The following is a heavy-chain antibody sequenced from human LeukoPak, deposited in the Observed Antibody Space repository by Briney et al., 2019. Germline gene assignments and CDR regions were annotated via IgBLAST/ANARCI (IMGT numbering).Heavy chain of an antibody. J-gene: IGHJ4*02. Sequence: ASVKVSCKASGYTFTSYYMHWVRRAPGQGLEWMGIINPSGGSTSYAQKFQGRVTMTRDTSTSTVYMELSSLRSEDTAVYYCARVRNYYDSSGYSYYFDYWGQGTLVTVSS. D-gene: IGHD3-22*01. V-gene: IGHV1-46*01. CDR1: GYTFTSYY. CDR2: INPSGGST. CDR3: ARVRNYYDSSGYSYYFDY.